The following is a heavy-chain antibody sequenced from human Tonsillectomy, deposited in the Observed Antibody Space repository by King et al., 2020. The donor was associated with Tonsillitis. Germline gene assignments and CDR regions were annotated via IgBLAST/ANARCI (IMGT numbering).Heavy chain of an antibody. Sequence: VQLQQSGPGLVKPSQTLSLTCAISGDSVSSNSAAWNWIRQSPSRGLEWLGRTYYRSQWFNDYADSVKSRITINPDTSKNQFSLHLNSVIPEDTAVYYCKSGWAFAAWGQGTLVTVSS. CDR2: TYYRSQWFN. J-gene: IGHJ5*02. CDR1: GDSVSSNSAA. V-gene: IGHV6-1*01. CDR3: KSGWAFAA. D-gene: IGHD6-19*01.